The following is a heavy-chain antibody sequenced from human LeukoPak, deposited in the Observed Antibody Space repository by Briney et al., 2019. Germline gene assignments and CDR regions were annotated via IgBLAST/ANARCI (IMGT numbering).Heavy chain of an antibody. CDR1: GGSISSYY. CDR3: ARAEAGSGYIDY. D-gene: IGHD3-22*01. CDR2: ISISGTT. J-gene: IGHJ4*01. V-gene: IGHV4-4*07. Sequence: SETLSLTCTVSGGSISSYYWSWLRQPPGKGREWNGRISISGTTNYNSSLKSRITMSLDTSKTQLSLKLSTVTAADTAVYHCARAEAGSGYIDYWGRGTLVTVSS.